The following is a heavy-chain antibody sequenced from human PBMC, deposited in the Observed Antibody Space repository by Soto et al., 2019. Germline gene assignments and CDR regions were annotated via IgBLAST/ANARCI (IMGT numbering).Heavy chain of an antibody. Sequence: ASVKVSCKASGGTFSSYAISWVRQAPGQGLEWMGGIIPIFGTANYAQKFQGRVTITADESTSTAYMELSSLGSENTAVYYCAGGGRYYDILTGYLNWFDPWGQGTLVTVSS. V-gene: IGHV1-69*13. CDR3: AGGGRYYDILTGYLNWFDP. D-gene: IGHD3-9*01. J-gene: IGHJ5*02. CDR1: GGTFSSYA. CDR2: IIPIFGTA.